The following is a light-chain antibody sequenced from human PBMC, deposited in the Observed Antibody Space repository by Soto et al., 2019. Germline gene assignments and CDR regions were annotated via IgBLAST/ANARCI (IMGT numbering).Light chain of an antibody. CDR1: QSVSSY. V-gene: IGKV3-11*01. CDR2: DAS. Sequence: EIVLTQSPATLSLSPGERATLSCRASQSVSSYLAWYQQKPGQAPRLLIYDASNRATGIPARFSGSGSGTDFILTISSLEPEDVVVYYCQQRSNWLTFGGGTKVEIK. J-gene: IGKJ4*01. CDR3: QQRSNWLT.